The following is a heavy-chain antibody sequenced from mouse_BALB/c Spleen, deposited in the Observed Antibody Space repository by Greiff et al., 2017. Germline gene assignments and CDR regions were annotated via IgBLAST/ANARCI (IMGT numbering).Heavy chain of an antibody. CDR3: ATCGYYRLAY. V-gene: IGHV1-54*01. CDR2: INPGSGGT. Sequence: QVQLQQSGAELVRPGTSVKVSCKASGYAFTNYLIEWVKQRPGQGLEWIGVINPGSGGTNYNEKFKGKATLTADKSSSTAYMQLSSLTSDDSAVYFCATCGYYRLAYWGQGTLVTVSA. CDR1: GYAFTNYL. D-gene: IGHD2-3*01. J-gene: IGHJ3*01.